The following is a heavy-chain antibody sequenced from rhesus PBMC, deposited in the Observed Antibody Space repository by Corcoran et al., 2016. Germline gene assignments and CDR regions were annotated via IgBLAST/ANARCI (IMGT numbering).Heavy chain of an antibody. CDR1: GGPISGYS. D-gene: IGHD5-30*01. V-gene: IGHV4S5*01. CDR2: IGGTTGST. J-gene: IGHJ4*01. CDR3: ARSTGYSGYTWGY. Sequence: QVQLEESGPGLVKPSETLSLTCAVSGGPISGYSWNWIRQPPGKGLEWIGYIGGTTGSTGYNPSLKSRVTISTDTSKKQLSLRLSSVTAADTAMYYCARSTGYSGYTWGYWGQGVLVIVSS.